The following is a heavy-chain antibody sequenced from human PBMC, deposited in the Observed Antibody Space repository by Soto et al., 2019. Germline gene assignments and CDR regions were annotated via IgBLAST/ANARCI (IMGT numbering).Heavy chain of an antibody. CDR1: GGSISSYY. CDR2: IYYSGST. V-gene: IGHV4-59*01. J-gene: IGHJ5*02. Sequence: PSETLSLTCTVSGGSISSYYWSWIRQPPGKGLEWIGYIYYSGSTNYNPSLKSRVTISVDTSKNQFSLKLSSVTAADTAVYYCARGRPGGWFDPWGQGTLVTVSS. CDR3: ARGRPGGWFDP.